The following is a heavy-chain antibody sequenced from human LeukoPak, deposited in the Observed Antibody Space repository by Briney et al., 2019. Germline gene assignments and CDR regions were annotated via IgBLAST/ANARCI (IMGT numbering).Heavy chain of an antibody. V-gene: IGHV3-48*03. Sequence: PGGSLRLSCAASGFTFSSYEMNWVRQAPGKGLEWVSYISSSGSTIYYADSVKGRFTISRDNSKRTVYLQMNSLRVEDTALYYCAKHGLRGGTYVVDYWGQGTLVTVSS. D-gene: IGHD3-16*01. CDR3: AKHGLRGGTYVVDY. CDR1: GFTFSSYE. CDR2: ISSSGSTI. J-gene: IGHJ4*02.